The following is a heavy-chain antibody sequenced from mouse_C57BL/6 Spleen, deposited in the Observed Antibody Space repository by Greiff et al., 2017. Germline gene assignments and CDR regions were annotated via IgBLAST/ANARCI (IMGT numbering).Heavy chain of an antibody. D-gene: IGHD2-3*01. CDR2: INPSNGGT. Sequence: QVQLQQSGTELVKPGASVKLSCKASGYTFTSYWMHWVKQRPGQGLEWIGNINPSNGGTNYNEKFKSKATLTVDKSSSTAYMQLSSLTSEDSAVYYCARHDGYHYAMDYWGQGTSVTVSS. V-gene: IGHV1-53*01. J-gene: IGHJ4*01. CDR3: ARHDGYHYAMDY. CDR1: GYTFTSYW.